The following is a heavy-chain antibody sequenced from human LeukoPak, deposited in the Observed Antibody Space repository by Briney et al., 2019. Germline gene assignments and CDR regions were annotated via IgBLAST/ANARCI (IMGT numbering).Heavy chain of an antibody. V-gene: IGHV4-61*02. CDR2: IYTSGST. CDR3: ARGGYSIRWGFDY. D-gene: IGHD5-12*01. J-gene: IGHJ4*02. Sequence: PSETLSLTCTVSGGPISSGSYYWSWIRQPAGKGLEWIGRIYTSGSTNYNPSLKSRVTISVDTSKNQFSLKLSSVTAADTAVYYCARGGYSIRWGFDYWGQGTLVTVSS. CDR1: GGPISSGSYY.